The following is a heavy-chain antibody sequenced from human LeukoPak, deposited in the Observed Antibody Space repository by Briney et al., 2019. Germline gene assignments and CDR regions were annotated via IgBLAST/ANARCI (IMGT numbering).Heavy chain of an antibody. CDR2: IGTAGDT. V-gene: IGHV3-13*01. D-gene: IGHD2-2*01. CDR3: ARDIYCSSTSCPHQHYYYYYYMDV. Sequence: GGSLRLSCAASGFTFSSYDMHWVRQATGKGLEWVSAIGTAGDTYYPGSVKGRFTISRENAKNSLYLQMNSLRAGDTAVYYCARDIYCSSTSCPHQHYYYYYYMDVWGKGTTVTISS. CDR1: GFTFSSYD. J-gene: IGHJ6*03.